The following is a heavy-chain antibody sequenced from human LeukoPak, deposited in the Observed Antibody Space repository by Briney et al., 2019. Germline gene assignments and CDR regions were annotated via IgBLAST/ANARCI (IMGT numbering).Heavy chain of an antibody. CDR1: GGSISSSSYY. Sequence: SETLPLTCTVSGGSISSSSYYWGWIRQPPGKGLEWIGSIYYSGTTYYNSSVKSRVTISVDTSKNQFSLKLSSVTAADTAVYYCASQHYYGSGSAIYYFDYWGQGTLVTVSS. V-gene: IGHV4-39*01. J-gene: IGHJ4*02. CDR3: ASQHYYGSGSAIYYFDY. D-gene: IGHD3-10*01. CDR2: IYYSGTT.